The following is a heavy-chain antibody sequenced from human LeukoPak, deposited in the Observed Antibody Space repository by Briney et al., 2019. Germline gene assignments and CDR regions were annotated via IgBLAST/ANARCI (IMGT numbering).Heavy chain of an antibody. J-gene: IGHJ4*02. CDR2: ISSTSADI. V-gene: IGHV3-21*05. Sequence: GGSLRLSCTASGFIFSNHGMNWVRQAPGKGLEWISYISSTSADIYYVDSVKGRFTISRDNAKNSLYLQMNSLRAEDTSIYYCARRGPYFDYWGQGILVTVSS. CDR1: GFIFSNHG. D-gene: IGHD3-10*01. CDR3: ARRGPYFDY.